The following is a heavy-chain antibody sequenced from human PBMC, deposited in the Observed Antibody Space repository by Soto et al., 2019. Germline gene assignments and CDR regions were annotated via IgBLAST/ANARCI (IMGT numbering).Heavy chain of an antibody. D-gene: IGHD6-19*01. V-gene: IGHV1-69*02. CDR3: ARGSSSGWYVREGWFDP. J-gene: IGHJ5*02. CDR1: GGTFSSYT. CDR2: IIPILGIA. Sequence: SVKVSCTASGGTFSSYTISWVRQAPGQGLEWMGRIIPILGIANYAQKFQGRVTITADKSTSTAYMELSSLRSEDTAVYYCARGSSSGWYVREGWFDPWGQGTLVIVSS.